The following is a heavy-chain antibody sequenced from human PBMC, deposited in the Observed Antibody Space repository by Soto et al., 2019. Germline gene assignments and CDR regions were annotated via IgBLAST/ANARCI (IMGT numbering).Heavy chain of an antibody. CDR2: INHSGST. V-gene: IGHV4-34*01. CDR1: GGSFSGYY. D-gene: IGHD3-3*01. CDR3: ARGIRFLEWLPRPFDY. Sequence: SETLSLTCAVYGGSFSGYYWSWIRQPPGKGLEWVGEINHSGSTNYNPSLKSRGTISVDTSKNQYSLKLSSVTAADTAVYYCARGIRFLEWLPRPFDYWGQGTLVTVSS. J-gene: IGHJ4*02.